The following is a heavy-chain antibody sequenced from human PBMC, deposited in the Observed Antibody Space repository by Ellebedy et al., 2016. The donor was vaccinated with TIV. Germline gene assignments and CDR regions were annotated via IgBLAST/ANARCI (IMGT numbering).Heavy chain of an antibody. CDR2: IFYTGTT. D-gene: IGHD3-10*01. CDR1: GGSISSSNYY. Sequence: SETLSLXCSVSGGSISSSNYYWGWIRQPPGKGLEWIGTIFYTGTTYYNPSLKSRVTISVDTSKNEFSLKLSSVTAADTAVYYCARCGSGRYYNVPFDYWGQGTLVIVSS. J-gene: IGHJ4*02. CDR3: ARCGSGRYYNVPFDY. V-gene: IGHV4-39*01.